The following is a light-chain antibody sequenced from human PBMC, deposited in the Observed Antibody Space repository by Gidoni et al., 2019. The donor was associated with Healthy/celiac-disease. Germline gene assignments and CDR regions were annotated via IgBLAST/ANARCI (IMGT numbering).Light chain of an antibody. CDR3: T. CDR1: QSVLYSSNNKNY. Sequence: DIVMTQSPDSLAVSLGERATINCKSSQSVLYSSNNKNYLAWYQQKPGQPPKLLIYWASTRESGVPDRFSGSGSGTDFTLTISSLQAEDVAVYPRTFGGGTKVEIK. V-gene: IGKV4-1*01. J-gene: IGKJ4*01. CDR2: WAS.